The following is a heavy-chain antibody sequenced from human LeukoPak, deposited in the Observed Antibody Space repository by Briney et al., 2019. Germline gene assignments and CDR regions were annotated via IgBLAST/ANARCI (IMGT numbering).Heavy chain of an antibody. J-gene: IGHJ4*02. CDR2: IIPIFGTA. CDR1: GGTFSSYA. V-gene: IGHV1-69*05. CDR3: ASHYYYDSSGYSVLDY. Sequence: ASVKVSCKASGGTFSSYAISWVRQAPGQGLEWMGGIIPIFGTANYAQKFQGRVTITTDESTSTAYMELSSLRSEDTAVYYCASHYYYDSSGYSVLDYWGQGTLVTVSS. D-gene: IGHD3-22*01.